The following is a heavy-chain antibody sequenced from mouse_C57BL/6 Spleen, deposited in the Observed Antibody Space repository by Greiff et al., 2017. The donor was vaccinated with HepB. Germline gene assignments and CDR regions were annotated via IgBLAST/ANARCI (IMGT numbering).Heavy chain of an antibody. J-gene: IGHJ2*01. CDR1: GYTFTSYW. Sequence: QVQLQQPGAELVRPGSSVKLSCKASGYTFTSYWMHWVKQRPIQGLEWIGNIDPSDSETHYNQKFKDKATLTVDKSSSTAYMQLSSLTSEDSAVYYCARSSTMVTARDYFDYWGQGTTLTVSS. D-gene: IGHD2-2*01. CDR2: IDPSDSET. V-gene: IGHV1-52*01. CDR3: ARSSTMVTARDYFDY.